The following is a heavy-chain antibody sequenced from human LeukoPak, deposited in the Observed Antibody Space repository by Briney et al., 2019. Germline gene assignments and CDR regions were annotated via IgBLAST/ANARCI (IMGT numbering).Heavy chain of an antibody. CDR1: GASINSGSNY. Sequence: SETLSLTCRVSGASINSGSNYWGWIRHPPGKTLEWIGSIYSSGSTYYNPSLKSRVTMSVDTSKNQFSLKLNSVTAADTAVYYCARDYDVLTAYPPTQLFDPWGQGTLVTVSS. CDR3: ARDYDVLTAYPPTQLFDP. J-gene: IGHJ5*02. V-gene: IGHV4-39*07. D-gene: IGHD3-9*01. CDR2: IYSSGST.